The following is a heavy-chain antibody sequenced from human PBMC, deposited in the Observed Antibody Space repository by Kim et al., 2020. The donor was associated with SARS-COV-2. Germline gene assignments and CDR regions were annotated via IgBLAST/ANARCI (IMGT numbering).Heavy chain of an antibody. CDR3: AKDLGVVVVDATWFDY. V-gene: IGHV3-30*18. CDR1: GFTFSSYG. Sequence: GGSLRLSCAASGFTFSSYGMHWVRQAPGKGLEWVAVISYDGSNKYYADSVKGRFTISRDNSKNTLYLQMNSLRAEDTAVYYCAKDLGVVVVDATWFDYWG. D-gene: IGHD2-15*01. J-gene: IGHJ4*01. CDR2: ISYDGSNK.